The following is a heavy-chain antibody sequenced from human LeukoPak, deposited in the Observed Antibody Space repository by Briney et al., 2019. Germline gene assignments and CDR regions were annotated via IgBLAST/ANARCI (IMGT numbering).Heavy chain of an antibody. J-gene: IGHJ2*01. Sequence: PGGSLRLSCAASGFTFSNYGVHWVRQAPGKGLEWVSAISGSGGSTYYADSVKGRFTISRDNSKNTLYLQMNSLRAEDTAVYYCAKSPRPTANWYFDLWGRGTLVTVSS. CDR3: AKSPRPTANWYFDL. V-gene: IGHV3-23*01. CDR1: GFTFSNYG. D-gene: IGHD5-18*01. CDR2: ISGSGGST.